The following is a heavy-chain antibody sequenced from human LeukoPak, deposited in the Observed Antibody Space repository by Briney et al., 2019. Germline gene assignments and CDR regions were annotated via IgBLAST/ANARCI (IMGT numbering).Heavy chain of an antibody. J-gene: IGHJ6*03. CDR3: AREPGYCSSTSCYKSDYYYYMDV. D-gene: IGHD2-2*02. CDR1: GFTFSSYW. V-gene: IGHV3-74*01. Sequence: GGSLRLSCAASGFTFSSYWMHWVRQAPGKGLVWVSRINTDGSSTSYADSVKGRFTISRDNAKNTLYLQMNSLRAEDTAVYYYAREPGYCSSTSCYKSDYYYYMDVWGKGTTVTVSS. CDR2: INTDGSST.